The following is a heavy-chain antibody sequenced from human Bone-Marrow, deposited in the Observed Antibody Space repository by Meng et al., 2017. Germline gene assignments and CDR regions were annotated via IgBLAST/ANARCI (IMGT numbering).Heavy chain of an antibody. D-gene: IGHD5-24*01. J-gene: IGHJ4*02. CDR2: INHSGST. CDR1: GGSFSGYY. Sequence: QVPLQQWGAGLLKPSETLSLTCAVYGGSFSGYYWSWIHQPPGKGLEWIGEINHSGSTNYNPSLKSRVTISVDTSKNQFSLKLSSVTAADTAVYYCARTCRDGYNFDYWGQGTLVTVSS. CDR3: ARTCRDGYNFDY. V-gene: IGHV4-34*01.